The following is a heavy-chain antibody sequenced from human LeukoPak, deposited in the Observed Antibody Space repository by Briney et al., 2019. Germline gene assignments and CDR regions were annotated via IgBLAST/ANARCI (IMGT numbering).Heavy chain of an antibody. Sequence: GGSLRLSCAASGFTFSNYAMSWVRQAPGKGLEWVSAISVSGGSTYYADSVKGRFTISRDNSKNTLYLQMNSLRAEDTAVYYCAKRIAVAGPYFDYWGQGTLVTVSS. D-gene: IGHD6-19*01. CDR1: GFTFSNYA. V-gene: IGHV3-23*01. CDR3: AKRIAVAGPYFDY. CDR2: ISVSGGST. J-gene: IGHJ4*02.